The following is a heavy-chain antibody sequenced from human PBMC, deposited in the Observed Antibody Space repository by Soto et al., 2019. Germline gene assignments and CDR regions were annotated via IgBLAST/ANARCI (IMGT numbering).Heavy chain of an antibody. V-gene: IGHV3-21*01. CDR1: GFTLSSYS. CDR3: VRERGLSSFYGMDV. Sequence: GGSLRLSCAASGFTLSSYSMNWVRQASGKGLEWVASISSSSTHIYYADSVKGRFTISRDNARNSLYLQMNSLRAEDTAVYYCVRERGLSSFYGMDVWGQGTTVTVSS. D-gene: IGHD2-21*02. CDR2: ISSSSTHI. J-gene: IGHJ6*02.